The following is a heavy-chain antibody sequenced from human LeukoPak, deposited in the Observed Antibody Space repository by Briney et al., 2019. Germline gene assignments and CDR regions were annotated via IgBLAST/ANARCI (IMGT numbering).Heavy chain of an antibody. V-gene: IGHV3-23*01. CDR3: AKDSQVMIVVVTSD. CDR2: IGGIET. D-gene: IGHD3-22*01. Sequence: GGSLRLSCAASGFTFDTYAMSWVRQAPGKGLEWVSTIGGIETGYADSVKGRFTISRDNPKNTVYLEMTSLRAEDTAVYYCAKDSQVMIVVVTSDWGQGTLVTVSS. CDR1: GFTFDTYA. J-gene: IGHJ4*02.